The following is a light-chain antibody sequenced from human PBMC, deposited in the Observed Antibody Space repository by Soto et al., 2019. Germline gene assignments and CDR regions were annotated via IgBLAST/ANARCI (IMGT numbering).Light chain of an antibody. CDR2: GAS. CDR3: QQYNNWPPRGT. CDR1: QGGSSN. Sequence: EIVLTQSPATLSVSPGERATLSCRASQGGSSNLACYQQKPGQGPRLLIYGASTRATGIPARFSGSGSGTEFTLNISILQPEDFALYSCQQYNNWPPRGTFGQGTKVEFK. J-gene: IGKJ1*01. V-gene: IGKV3-15*01.